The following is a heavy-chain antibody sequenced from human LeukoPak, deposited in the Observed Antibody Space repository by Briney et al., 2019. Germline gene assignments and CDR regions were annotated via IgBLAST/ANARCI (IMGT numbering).Heavy chain of an antibody. D-gene: IGHD3-10*01. CDR1: GFTFSSYG. CDR3: ARALPRLWFGESHIDY. J-gene: IGHJ4*02. CDR2: ISYDGSNK. V-gene: IGHV3-30*03. Sequence: GGSLRLSCAASGFTFSSYGMHWVRQAPGKGLEWVAVISYDGSNKYYADSVKGRFTISRDNSKNTLYLQMNSLRAEDTAVYYCARALPRLWFGESHIDYWGQGTLVTVSS.